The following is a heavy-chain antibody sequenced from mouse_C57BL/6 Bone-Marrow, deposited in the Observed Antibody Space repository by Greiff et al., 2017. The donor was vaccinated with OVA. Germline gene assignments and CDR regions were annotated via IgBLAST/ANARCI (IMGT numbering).Heavy chain of an antibody. CDR3: TIITTVNAMDY. J-gene: IGHJ4*01. D-gene: IGHD1-1*01. CDR1: GFTFSDAW. V-gene: IGHV6-6*01. Sequence: EVMLVESGGGLVQPGGSMKLSCAASGFTFSDAWMDWVRQSPEKGLEWVAEIRNKANNHATYYAESVKGRFTISRDDSKSSVYLQMNSLRAEDTGIYYCTIITTVNAMDYWGQGTSVTVSS. CDR2: IRNKANNHAT.